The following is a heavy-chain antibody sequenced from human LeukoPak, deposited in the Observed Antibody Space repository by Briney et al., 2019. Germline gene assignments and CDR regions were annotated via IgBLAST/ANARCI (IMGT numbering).Heavy chain of an antibody. J-gene: IGHJ4*02. CDR1: GFTFSSYA. CDR3: AKDWADSTVADYFDY. V-gene: IGHV3-23*01. CDR2: ISGSGGSA. Sequence: QSGGSLRLSCAASGFTFSSYAMSWVRQAPGKGLEWVSAISGSGGSAYYADPVKGRFTISRDNSKNTLYLQMNSLRAEDTAVYYCAKDWADSTVADYFDYWGQGTLVTVSS. D-gene: IGHD4-23*01.